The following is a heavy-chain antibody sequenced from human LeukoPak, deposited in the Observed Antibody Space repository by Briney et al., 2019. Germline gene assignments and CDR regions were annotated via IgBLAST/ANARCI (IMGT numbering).Heavy chain of an antibody. D-gene: IGHD6-13*01. V-gene: IGHV3-9*01. CDR2: ISWNSGSI. CDR3: ASDIAAAGTSGAFDI. Sequence: GKSLRLSCAASGFTFDDYAMHWVRQGPGKGLEWVSGISWNSGSIGYADSVKGRFTISRDNAKNSLYLQMNSLRAEDTALYYCASDIAAAGTSGAFDIWGQGTMVTVSS. J-gene: IGHJ3*02. CDR1: GFTFDDYA.